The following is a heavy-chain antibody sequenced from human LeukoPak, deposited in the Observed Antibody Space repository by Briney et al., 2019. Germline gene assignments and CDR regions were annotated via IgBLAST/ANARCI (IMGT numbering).Heavy chain of an antibody. V-gene: IGHV4-59*01. Sequence: PSETLSLTWTVSAGSISSYYWSWIRQPPGKGLEWLGYIYYTGNTNYNPSLKSRVTISVDTSKNQFSLKLTSVTAADTAVYYCARAGGYNSPFAYWGQGTLVTVSS. CDR1: AGSISSYY. D-gene: IGHD5-24*01. CDR2: IYYTGNT. J-gene: IGHJ4*02. CDR3: ARAGGYNSPFAY.